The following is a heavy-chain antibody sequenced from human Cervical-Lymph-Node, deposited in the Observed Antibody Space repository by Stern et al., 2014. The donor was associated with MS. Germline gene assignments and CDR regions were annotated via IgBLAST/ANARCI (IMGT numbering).Heavy chain of an antibody. J-gene: IGHJ4*02. D-gene: IGHD2-8*01. CDR2: ISSTGGST. V-gene: IGHV1-46*01. CDR1: GYTFTNYY. Sequence: VQLVESGAEVKKPGASVKVSCKASGYTFTNYYIHWVRQAPGQGLEWMGTISSTGGSTNYAQKFQGRVTMTRDTSTSTVYMELSSLRSEDTAVYYCARDRCTHGVCYYLDYWGQGTLVTVSS. CDR3: ARDRCTHGVCYYLDY.